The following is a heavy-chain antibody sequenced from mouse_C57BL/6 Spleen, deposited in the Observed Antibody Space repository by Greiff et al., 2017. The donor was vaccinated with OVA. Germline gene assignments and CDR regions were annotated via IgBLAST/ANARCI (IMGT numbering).Heavy chain of an antibody. Sequence: EVMLVESGGGLVKPGGSLKLSCAASGFTFSSYAMSWVRQTPEKRLEWVATISDGGSYTYYPDNVKGRFTISRDNAKNNLYLQMSHLKSEDTAMYYCAREDSDYWFAYWGQGTLVTVSA. CDR1: GFTFSSYA. D-gene: IGHD2-4*01. CDR3: AREDSDYWFAY. J-gene: IGHJ3*01. CDR2: ISDGGSYT. V-gene: IGHV5-4*01.